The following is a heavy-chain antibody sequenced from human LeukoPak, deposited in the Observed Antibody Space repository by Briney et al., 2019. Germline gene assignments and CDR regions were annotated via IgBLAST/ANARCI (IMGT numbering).Heavy chain of an antibody. Sequence: GSLRLSCAASGFTFSDYYMSWIRQAPGKGLMWVSRIKSDGSETSYADSVKGRFTISRDNARNTLYLQMNSLRPEDTAIYYCASDRVFYGLDVWGQGTTVTVSS. J-gene: IGHJ6*02. V-gene: IGHV3-74*01. CDR1: GFTFSDYY. CDR3: ASDRVFYGLDV. CDR2: IKSDGSET.